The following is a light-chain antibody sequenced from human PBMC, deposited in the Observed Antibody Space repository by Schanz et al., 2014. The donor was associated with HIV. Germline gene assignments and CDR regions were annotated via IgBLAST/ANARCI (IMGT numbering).Light chain of an antibody. V-gene: IGKV3-20*01. CDR2: GAS. J-gene: IGKJ1*01. CDR3: QQLDTYPLT. CDR1: QTVSSRF. Sequence: EIVLTQSPVTLSLSPGERATLSCRASQTVSSRFIVWYQQEPGQPPRLLIYGASSRATGISDRFSGSGSGTDFTLTISRLEPEDFAVYYCQQLDTYPLTFGLGTKVAIK.